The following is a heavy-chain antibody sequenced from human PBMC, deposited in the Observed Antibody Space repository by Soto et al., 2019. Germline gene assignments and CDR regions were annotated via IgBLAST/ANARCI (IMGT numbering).Heavy chain of an antibody. CDR2: ISNDGSDK. D-gene: IGHD6-13*01. V-gene: IGHV3-30*18. Sequence: QVQLVESGGGVVQPGRSLRLSCAASGFTFRTYGMHWVRQAPGKGLAGVAVISNDGSDKYYEDSVKGRFAIARDNSKNTLFLQMNSLRDEDTAVYYCAKDVYNTCWYLPFDPWGQGTLVTVSS. CDR3: AKDVYNTCWYLPFDP. CDR1: GFTFRTYG. J-gene: IGHJ5*02.